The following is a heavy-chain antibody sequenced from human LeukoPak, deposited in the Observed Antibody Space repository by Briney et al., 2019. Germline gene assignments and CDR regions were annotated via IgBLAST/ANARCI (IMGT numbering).Heavy chain of an antibody. J-gene: IGHJ5*02. CDR2: INHSGST. D-gene: IGHD2-15*01. CDR3: ARAGYCSGGSCYSGAKWFDP. CDR1: GGSFSGYY. V-gene: IGHV4-34*01. Sequence: PSETLSLTCAAYGGSFSGYYWSWIRQPPGKGLEWIGEINHSGSTNYNPSLKSRVTISVDTSKNQFSLKLSSVTAAGTSVYYCARAGYCSGGSCYSGAKWFDPWGQGTLVTVSS.